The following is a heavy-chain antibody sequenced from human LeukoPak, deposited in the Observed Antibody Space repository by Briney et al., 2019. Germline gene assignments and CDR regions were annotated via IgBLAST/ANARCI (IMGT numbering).Heavy chain of an antibody. CDR1: GFTFSSYS. J-gene: IGHJ4*02. CDR2: ITSSSSSM. D-gene: IGHD1-26*01. V-gene: IGHV3-48*04. Sequence: PGGSLRLFCAASGFTFSSYSMNWVRQAPGKGLEWVSYITSSSSSMYHADSVKGRFTISRDNAKNSLYLQMNSLRAEDTAVYYCARVSGSYGDSAYWGQGTLVTVSS. CDR3: ARVSGSYGDSAY.